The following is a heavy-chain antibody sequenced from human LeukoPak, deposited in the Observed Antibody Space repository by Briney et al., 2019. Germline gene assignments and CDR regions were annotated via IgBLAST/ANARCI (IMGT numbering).Heavy chain of an antibody. CDR3: ARQVSFIVSTIGY. D-gene: IGHD5/OR15-5a*01. V-gene: IGHV4-39*01. CDR1: GGSFSGYY. Sequence: PSETLSLTCAVYGGSFSGYYWGWIRQPPGKGLEWIGSIYYSGSTYYNPSLKSRVTISVDTSKNHFSLKLSSVTAADTAIYYCARQVSFIVSTIGYWGQGTLFTVSS. J-gene: IGHJ4*02. CDR2: IYYSGST.